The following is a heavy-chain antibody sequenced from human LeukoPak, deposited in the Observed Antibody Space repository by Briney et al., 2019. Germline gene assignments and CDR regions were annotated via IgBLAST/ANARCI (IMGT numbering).Heavy chain of an antibody. CDR2: IKTDGSST. CDR1: GFTFSSYW. V-gene: IGHV3-74*01. CDR3: ARGIVIIPAGVTDY. Sequence: GGSLRLSCAASGFTFSSYWMHWVRQAPGKGLVWVSRIKTDGSSTCYADSVKGRFTISRDNAKNTLYLQMNNLRAEDTAVYFCARGIVIIPAGVTDYWGQGTLVTVSS. J-gene: IGHJ4*02. D-gene: IGHD2-2*01.